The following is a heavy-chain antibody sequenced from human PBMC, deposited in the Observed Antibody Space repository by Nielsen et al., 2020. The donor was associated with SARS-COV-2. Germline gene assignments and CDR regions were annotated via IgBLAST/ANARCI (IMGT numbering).Heavy chain of an antibody. V-gene: IGHV3-23*01. CDR1: EFTFNNYA. J-gene: IGHJ4*02. CDR3: ARGPTPLIAVAGTGVDY. D-gene: IGHD6-19*01. Sequence: GESLKISCAASEFTFNNYAMSWVRQAPGKGLEWVSTISGGGESTYYADSVKGRFTISRDNSKNTLYLQMNSLRAEDTAVYYCARGPTPLIAVAGTGVDYWGQGTLVTVSS. CDR2: ISGGGEST.